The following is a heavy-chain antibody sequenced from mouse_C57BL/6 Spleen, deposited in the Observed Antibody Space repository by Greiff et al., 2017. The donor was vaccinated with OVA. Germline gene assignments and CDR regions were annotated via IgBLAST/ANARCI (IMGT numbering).Heavy chain of an antibody. Sequence: QVQLKQPGAELVKPGASVKVSCKASGYTFTSYWMHWVKQRPGQGLEWIGRIHPSDSDTNYNQKFKGKATLTVDKSSSTAYMQLSSLTSEDSAVYYCAISTMVTGYAMDYWGQGTSVTVSS. CDR2: IHPSDSDT. V-gene: IGHV1-74*01. D-gene: IGHD2-2*01. J-gene: IGHJ4*01. CDR3: AISTMVTGYAMDY. CDR1: GYTFTSYW.